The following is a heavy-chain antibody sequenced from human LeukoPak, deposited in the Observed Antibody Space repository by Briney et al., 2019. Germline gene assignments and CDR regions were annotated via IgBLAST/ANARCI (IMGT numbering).Heavy chain of an antibody. CDR2: ISTSGSTI. CDR1: GFTFSSYE. Sequence: GGSLRLSCAASGFTFSSYEMNWVRQAPGKGLEWVSYISTSGSTIYYADSVKGRFTISRDNAKNSLYLQMNSLRAEDTAVYYCARGFLFGGVSPNDYWGQGTLVTVSS. CDR3: ARGFLFGGVSPNDY. J-gene: IGHJ4*02. V-gene: IGHV3-48*03. D-gene: IGHD3-16*01.